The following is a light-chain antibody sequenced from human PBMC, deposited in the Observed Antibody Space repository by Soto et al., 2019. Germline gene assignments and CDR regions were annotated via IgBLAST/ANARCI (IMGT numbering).Light chain of an antibody. V-gene: IGKV3-15*01. J-gene: IGKJ5*01. CDR3: QQYNNWPLT. CDR1: QSVSSSY. CDR2: GAS. Sequence: VMTPSPAALSVSPRERASLSCRASQSVSSSYLAWYQQKPGQAPRLLIYGASTRATGIPARFSGSGSGTEFTLTISSLQSEDFAVYYCQQYNNWPLTFGQGTRLEI.